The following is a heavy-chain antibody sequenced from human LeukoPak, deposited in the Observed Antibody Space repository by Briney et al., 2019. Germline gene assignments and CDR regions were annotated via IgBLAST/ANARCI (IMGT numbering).Heavy chain of an antibody. CDR3: ARDDSSSWARFDY. V-gene: IGHV3-30*03. J-gene: IGHJ4*02. Sequence: GGSLRLSCAASGFTFSSYGMHWVRQAPGKGLEWVAVISYDGSNKYYADSVEGRFTISRDNSKNTLYLQMNSLRAEDTAVYYCARDDSSSWARFDYWGQGTLVTVSS. CDR2: ISYDGSNK. CDR1: GFTFSSYG. D-gene: IGHD6-13*01.